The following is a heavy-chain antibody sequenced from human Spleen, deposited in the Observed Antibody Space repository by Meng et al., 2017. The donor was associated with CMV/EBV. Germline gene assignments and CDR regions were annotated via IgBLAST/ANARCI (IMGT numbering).Heavy chain of an antibody. V-gene: IGHV3-21*01. CDR3: ARAVAMMGWFDP. Sequence: GGSLRLSCAASGLTFSDYSLNWVRQAPGKGLEWVSCISHSGSYIYYTDSVKGRFTISRDNAKNSLYLQMNSLRAEDTAVYYCARAVAMMGWFDPWGPGTLVTVSS. CDR2: ISHSGSYI. D-gene: IGHD5-12*01. J-gene: IGHJ5*02. CDR1: GLTFSDYS.